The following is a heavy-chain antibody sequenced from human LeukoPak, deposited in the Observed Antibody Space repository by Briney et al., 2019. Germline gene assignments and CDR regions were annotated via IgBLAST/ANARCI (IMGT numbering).Heavy chain of an antibody. CDR1: GFTFSSYS. V-gene: IGHV3-21*01. Sequence: KSGGSLRLSCAASGFTFSSYSMNWVRQAPGKGLEWVSSISSSSSYIYYADSVKGRFTISRDNAKNSLYLQMNSLRAEDTAVYYCARERRVQSGYSYGLEDYFDYWGQGTLVTVSS. D-gene: IGHD5-18*01. CDR2: ISSSSSYI. J-gene: IGHJ4*02. CDR3: ARERRVQSGYSYGLEDYFDY.